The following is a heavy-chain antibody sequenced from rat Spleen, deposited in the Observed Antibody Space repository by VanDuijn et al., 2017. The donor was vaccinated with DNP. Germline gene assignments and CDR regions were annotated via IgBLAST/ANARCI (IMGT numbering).Heavy chain of an antibody. Sequence: EVQLVESGGGLVQPGRSLKLSCAASGFTFSDCYMAWVRQAPTKGLEWVASISTGGGITYYRDSVKGRFTISRDDAKNTQYLQMDSLRSEDTATYYCARHGYYNARDWFAYWGQGTLVTVSS. CDR1: GFTFSDCY. CDR3: ARHGYYNARDWFAY. J-gene: IGHJ3*01. V-gene: IGHV5S13*01. CDR2: ISTGGGIT. D-gene: IGHD1-1*01.